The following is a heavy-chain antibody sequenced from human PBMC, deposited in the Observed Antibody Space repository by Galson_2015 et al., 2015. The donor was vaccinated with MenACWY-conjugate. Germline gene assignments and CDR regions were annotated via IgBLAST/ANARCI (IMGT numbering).Heavy chain of an antibody. CDR3: AREASRELPPFYYGMDA. CDR1: GYTFTSYG. J-gene: IGHJ6*04. D-gene: IGHD1-26*01. Sequence: SVKVSCKASGYTFTSYGISWVRQAPGQGLEWMGWISAYIGNTNYAQKLQGRVTITTDTSTSTAYMELRSLRSDDTAVYYCAREASRELPPFYYGMDAWGNGTTVTVSS. CDR2: ISAYIGNT. V-gene: IGHV1-18*04.